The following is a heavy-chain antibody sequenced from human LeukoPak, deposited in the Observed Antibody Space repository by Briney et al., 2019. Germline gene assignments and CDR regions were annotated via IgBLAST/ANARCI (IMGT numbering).Heavy chain of an antibody. V-gene: IGHV3-7*01. J-gene: IGHJ4*02. D-gene: IGHD1-26*01. CDR3: ARGGLYHYSGTSGDY. Sequence: GGSLRLSCAASGFTFSSYWMTWVRQAPGKGLEWVANINQGGSETYYVDSVKGRFTISRDNAKNSLYLQMNSLRAEDTAVYYCARGGLYHYSGTSGDYWGQGTLVTVSS. CDR2: INQGGSET. CDR1: GFTFSSYW.